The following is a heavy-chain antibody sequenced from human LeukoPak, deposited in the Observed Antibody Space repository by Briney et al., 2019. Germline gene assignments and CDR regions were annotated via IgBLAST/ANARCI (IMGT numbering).Heavy chain of an antibody. Sequence: GGSLRLSCAASGFTVSSNYMNWVRQAPGKGLEWVSIIYSGGSTFYADSVKGRFTISRDNSKDTLHLQMNSLRAEDTAVYYCARSNDAFDIWGQGTMVTVSS. CDR2: IYSGGST. CDR3: ARSNDAFDI. V-gene: IGHV3-53*01. J-gene: IGHJ3*02. CDR1: GFTVSSNY. D-gene: IGHD5/OR15-5a*01.